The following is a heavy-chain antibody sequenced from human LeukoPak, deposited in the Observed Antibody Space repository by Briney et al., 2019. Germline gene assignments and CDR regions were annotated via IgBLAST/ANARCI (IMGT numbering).Heavy chain of an antibody. J-gene: IGHJ4*02. Sequence: GESLKISCKDSGHSFTSYWISWVRQMPGKGLEWMGRIDPSDSYTNYNPPFQGHVTFSVDKSIATAYLQWTTLKASDTAMYYCARGGWLDDYWGQGTLVTVSS. CDR2: IDPSDSYT. CDR1: GHSFTSYW. V-gene: IGHV5-10-1*01. D-gene: IGHD6-19*01. CDR3: ARGGWLDDY.